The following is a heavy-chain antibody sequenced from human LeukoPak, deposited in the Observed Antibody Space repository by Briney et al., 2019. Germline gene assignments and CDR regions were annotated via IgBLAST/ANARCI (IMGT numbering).Heavy chain of an antibody. Sequence: GGSLRLSCTASKFTFSSYEMNWVRQAPGKGLEWVSYISDSGSLIYYADSVKGRFTISRDNAKNSLYLQMNSLRAEDTAVYYCARVTTHYGAAAFDYWGHGTLVTVSS. CDR1: KFTFSSYE. J-gene: IGHJ4*01. D-gene: IGHD4-17*01. CDR2: ISDSGSLI. CDR3: ARVTTHYGAAAFDY. V-gene: IGHV3-48*03.